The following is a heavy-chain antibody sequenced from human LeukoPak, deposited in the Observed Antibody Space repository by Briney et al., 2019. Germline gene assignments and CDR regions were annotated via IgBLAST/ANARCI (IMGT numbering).Heavy chain of an antibody. CDR1: GGSISSYY. CDR3: ARSDGSGSYSPDYYYAMDV. V-gene: IGHV4-59*01. J-gene: IGHJ6*02. Sequence: SETLSLTCTVSGGSISSYYWSWIRQPPGKGLEWIGYIYYSGSTNYNPSLKSRVTISVDTSKNQFSLKLSSVTAADTAVYYCARSDGSGSYSPDYYYAMDVWGQGTTVTVSS. D-gene: IGHD3-10*01. CDR2: IYYSGST.